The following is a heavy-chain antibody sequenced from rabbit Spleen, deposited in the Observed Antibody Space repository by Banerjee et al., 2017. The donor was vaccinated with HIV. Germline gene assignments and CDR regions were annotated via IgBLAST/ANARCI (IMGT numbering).Heavy chain of an antibody. Sequence: QSLEESGGDLVKPGASLTLTCTASGFSFSSSYSICWVRQAPGKGLEWIACINMFTGKSVYASWAKGRFIMSRPSSTTVTLQMTSLTVADTATYFCARDLVAAIGWNFNLWGPGTLVTVS. D-gene: IGHD5-1*01. CDR2: INMFTGKS. CDR3: ARDLVAAIGWNFNL. J-gene: IGHJ4*01. V-gene: IGHV1S40*01. CDR1: GFSFSSSYS.